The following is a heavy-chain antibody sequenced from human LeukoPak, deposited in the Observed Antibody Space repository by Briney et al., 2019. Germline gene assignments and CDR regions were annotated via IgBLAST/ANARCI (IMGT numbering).Heavy chain of an antibody. CDR1: GGSISSYY. CDR3: ARRQGSGWYDYFDY. J-gene: IGHJ4*02. V-gene: IGHV4-59*08. D-gene: IGHD6-19*01. CDR2: IYYSGST. Sequence: SKTLSLTCTVSGGSISSYYWSWIRQPPGKGLEWIGYIYYSGSTKYNPSLKSRVTMSVDTSKNQFSLKLSSVTAADTAVHYCARRQGSGWYDYFDYWGQGILVTVSS.